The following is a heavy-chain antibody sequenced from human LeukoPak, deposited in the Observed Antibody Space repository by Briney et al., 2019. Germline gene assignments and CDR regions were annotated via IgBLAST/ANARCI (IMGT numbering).Heavy chain of an antibody. Sequence: GGSLRLSCAASGFSFNNYVMSWVRQAPGKGLEWVSAISGDGARTYYADSVKGRFTISRDNSKSTLDLQMNSLRAEDTAIYYCAKTVVVITFRFDSWGQGSLVTVSS. CDR1: GFSFNNYV. D-gene: IGHD2-21*01. J-gene: IGHJ4*02. V-gene: IGHV3-23*01. CDR2: ISGDGART. CDR3: AKTVVVITFRFDS.